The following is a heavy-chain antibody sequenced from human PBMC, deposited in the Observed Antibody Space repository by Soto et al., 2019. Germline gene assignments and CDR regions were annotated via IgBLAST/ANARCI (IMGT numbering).Heavy chain of an antibody. D-gene: IGHD3-16*01. CDR2: ISYDGSNK. V-gene: IGHV3-30*18. Sequence: GGSLRLSCAASGFTFSSYWMSWVRQAPGKGLEWVAVISYDGSNKYYADSVKGRFTISRDNSKNTLYLQMNSLRAEDTAVYYCAKDNLAGDYFRLLGPGNPGHRLL. CDR3: AKDNLAGDYFRL. J-gene: IGHJ4*02. CDR1: GFTFSSYW.